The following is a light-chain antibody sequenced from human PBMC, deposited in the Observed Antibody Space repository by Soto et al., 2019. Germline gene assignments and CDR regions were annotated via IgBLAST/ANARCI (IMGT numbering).Light chain of an antibody. CDR2: DAS. V-gene: IGKV3-11*01. CDR1: QNVGIY. CDR3: QQRSNRLT. Sequence: EVVFTQSPATLSLSPGERATLSCRASQNVGIYLAWYQQKPGQAPRLLIYDASNRATGIPARFSGSGSATDFTLTISSLEAEDSAVYYCQQRSNRLTFGGGTKVDIK. J-gene: IGKJ4*01.